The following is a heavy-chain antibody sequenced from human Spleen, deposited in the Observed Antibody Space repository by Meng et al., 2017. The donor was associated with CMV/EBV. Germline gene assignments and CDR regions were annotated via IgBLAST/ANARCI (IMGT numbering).Heavy chain of an antibody. Sequence: CAVYGGSFCDYYWSWIRQPPGKGLEWIGEINHSGSTNYNPSLKSRVTISVDTSKKQISVKLSSVTAADTAVYYCARLMIESSSFDYWGQGTLVTVSS. V-gene: IGHV4-34*01. CDR2: INHSGST. CDR1: GGSFCDYY. J-gene: IGHJ4*02. CDR3: ARLMIESSSFDY. D-gene: IGHD3-22*01.